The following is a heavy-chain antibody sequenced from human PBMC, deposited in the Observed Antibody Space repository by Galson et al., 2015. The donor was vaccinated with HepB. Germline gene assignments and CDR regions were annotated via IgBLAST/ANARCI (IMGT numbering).Heavy chain of an antibody. CDR3: AREGIAAAGRHRHWYFDL. J-gene: IGHJ2*01. CDR2: INPSGGST. Sequence: SVKVSCKASGYTFTSYYMHWVRQAPGQGLEWMGIINPSGGSTSYAQKLQGRVTMTRDTSTSTVYMELSSLRSEDTAVYYCAREGIAAAGRHRHWYFDLWGRGTLVTVSS. CDR1: GYTFTSYY. V-gene: IGHV1-46*04. D-gene: IGHD6-13*01.